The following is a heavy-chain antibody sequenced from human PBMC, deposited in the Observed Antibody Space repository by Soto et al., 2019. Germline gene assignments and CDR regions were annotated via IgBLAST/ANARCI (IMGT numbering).Heavy chain of an antibody. Sequence: GGSLRLSCAASGFTFSSYAMRWVRQAPGKGLEWVAVMSYDGTNKYYADSVKGRFTISRDSSKNTVNLQMNSLRAEDTAIYYCARGGYCNSTSCYRYGMAVWGQGTTVTVSS. CDR1: GFTFSSYA. CDR2: MSYDGTNK. CDR3: ARGGYCNSTSCYRYGMAV. V-gene: IGHV3-30-3*01. D-gene: IGHD2-2*03. J-gene: IGHJ6*02.